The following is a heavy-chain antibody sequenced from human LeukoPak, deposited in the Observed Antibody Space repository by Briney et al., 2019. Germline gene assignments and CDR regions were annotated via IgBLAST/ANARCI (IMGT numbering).Heavy chain of an antibody. D-gene: IGHD3-10*01. CDR2: IYYDGSIK. V-gene: IGHV3-30*12. CDR3: ATWRGSGNYGGYFDY. Sequence: GGSLRLSCAASGFTFRNYGMHWVRQAPGKGLEWVTIIYYDGSIKHYADSVRGRFTISRDNSKNTLYLQMNSLRVEDTAIYYCATWRGSGNYGGYFDYWGQGTPVTVSS. CDR1: GFTFRNYG. J-gene: IGHJ4*02.